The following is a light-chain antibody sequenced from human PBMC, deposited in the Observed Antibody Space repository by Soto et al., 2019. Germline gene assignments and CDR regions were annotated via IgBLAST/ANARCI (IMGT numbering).Light chain of an antibody. CDR2: GAS. CDR1: QSVSSN. Sequence: EIVMTQSPGTLSVSPGERATLSCRASQSVSSNLAWHQQKPGQAPRLLIYGASTRATGIPARFSGSGSGTEFTLTISSLQSEDFAVYYCQHYNNWPPWTFGQGTKV. CDR3: QHYNNWPPWT. V-gene: IGKV3-15*01. J-gene: IGKJ1*01.